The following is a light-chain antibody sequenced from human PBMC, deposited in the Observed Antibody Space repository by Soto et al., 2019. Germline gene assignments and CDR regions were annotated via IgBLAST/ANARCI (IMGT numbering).Light chain of an antibody. Sequence: QSVLTQPRSVSGSPGQSVTISCTGTNSDVGTYNYVSWYQQHPGKAPKLMIYGVTNRPSGVSNRFSGSKSGNTASLTISGLQAEDEADYYCSSYTSSSTLVFGTGTKLTVL. V-gene: IGLV2-14*01. CDR3: SSYTSSSTLV. CDR2: GVT. J-gene: IGLJ1*01. CDR1: NSDVGTYNY.